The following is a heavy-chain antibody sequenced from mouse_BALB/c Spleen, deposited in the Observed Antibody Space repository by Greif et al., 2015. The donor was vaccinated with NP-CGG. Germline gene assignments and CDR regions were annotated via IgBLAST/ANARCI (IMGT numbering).Heavy chain of an antibody. D-gene: IGHD2-1*01. J-gene: IGHJ4*01. CDR3: AREHGNYYAMDY. CDR1: GYAFSSSW. CDR2: IYPGDGDT. V-gene: IGHV1-82*01. Sequence: QVQLKDSGPELVKPGASVKISCKASGYAFSSSWMNWVRQRPGQGLEWIGRIYPGDGDTNYNGKFKGKATLTADKSSSTAYMQLSSLTSVDSAVYFCAREHGNYYAMDYWGQGTSVTVSS.